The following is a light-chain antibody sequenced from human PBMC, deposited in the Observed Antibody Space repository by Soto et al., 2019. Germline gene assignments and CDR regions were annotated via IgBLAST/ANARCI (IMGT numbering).Light chain of an antibody. CDR1: SSDVGDYNY. CDR3: SSYTSSTTLV. CDR2: DVS. V-gene: IGLV2-14*01. Sequence: QSVLTQPASVSGSPGQSITISCTGTSSDVGDYNYVSWYQEHPGKAPKLMIYDVSNRPSGVSNRFSGSKSGSTASLTISGLQAEDEADYYCSSYTSSTTLVFGTGTKVTVL. J-gene: IGLJ1*01.